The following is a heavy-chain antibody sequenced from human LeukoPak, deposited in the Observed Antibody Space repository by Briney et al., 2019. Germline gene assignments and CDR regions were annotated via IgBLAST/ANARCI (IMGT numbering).Heavy chain of an antibody. Sequence: SETLSLTCTVSGGSISSYYWSWIRQPPGKGLEWIGYIYYSGSTNYNPSLKSRVIISVDTSKNQFSLKLSSVTAADTAVYYCARVLYSYGLSRTYYFDYWGQGTLVTVSS. CDR3: ARVLYSYGLSRTYYFDY. CDR2: IYYSGST. V-gene: IGHV4-59*01. D-gene: IGHD5-18*01. CDR1: GGSISSYY. J-gene: IGHJ4*02.